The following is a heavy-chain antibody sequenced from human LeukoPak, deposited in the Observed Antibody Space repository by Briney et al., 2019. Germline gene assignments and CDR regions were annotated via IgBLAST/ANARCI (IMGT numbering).Heavy chain of an antibody. V-gene: IGHV3-74*01. CDR3: VSFYETY. CDR1: GNYW. J-gene: IGHJ4*02. D-gene: IGHD2/OR15-2a*01. CDR2: INSDGSWT. Sequence: GGSLRLSCAASGNYWMHWVRQAPGKGLEWVSHINSDGSWTSYADSVKGRFTISKDNAKNTVYLQMNSLRAEDTAVYYCVSFYETYWGRGTLVTVSS.